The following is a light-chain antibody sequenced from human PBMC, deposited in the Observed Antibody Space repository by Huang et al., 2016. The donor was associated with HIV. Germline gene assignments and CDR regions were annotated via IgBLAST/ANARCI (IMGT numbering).Light chain of an antibody. CDR1: QSVGSN. J-gene: IGKJ2*01. Sequence: IVMTQSPGTLSVSPGESATLSCRASQSVGSNLAWYQQKPGQSPRLLIYGASTRATGIPARFSGSGSGTEFTLTISSLQSEDFAVYYCQQYYKLYTFGQGTKLEIK. CDR3: QQYYKLYT. CDR2: GAS. V-gene: IGKV3-15*01.